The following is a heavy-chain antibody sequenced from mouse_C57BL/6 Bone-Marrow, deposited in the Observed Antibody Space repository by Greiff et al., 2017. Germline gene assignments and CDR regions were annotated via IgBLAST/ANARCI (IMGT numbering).Heavy chain of an antibody. J-gene: IGHJ2*01. CDR2: IRSKSNNYAT. D-gene: IGHD3-2*01. Sequence: EVKLVESGGGLVQPKGSLKLSCAASGFSFNTYAMNWVRQAPGKGLEWVARIRSKSNNYATYYADSVKDRFTISRDDSESMLYLQMNNLKTEDTAMYYCVRHGGQPGDYFDYWGQGTTLTVSS. CDR3: VRHGGQPGDYFDY. V-gene: IGHV10-1*01. CDR1: GFSFNTYA.